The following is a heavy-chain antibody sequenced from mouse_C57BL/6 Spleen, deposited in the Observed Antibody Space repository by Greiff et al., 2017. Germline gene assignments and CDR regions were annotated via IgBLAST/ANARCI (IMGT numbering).Heavy chain of an antibody. CDR1: GFTFSSYG. CDR2: ISSGGSYT. Sequence: EVKLVESGGDLVKPGGSLKLSCAASGFTFSSYGMSWVRQTPDKRLEWVATISSGGSYTYYPDSVKGRFTISRDSAKNTLYLQMSSLKSEDTAMYYCARHDYYGSSFYAMDYWGQGTSVTVSS. CDR3: ARHDYYGSSFYAMDY. D-gene: IGHD1-1*01. J-gene: IGHJ4*01. V-gene: IGHV5-6*02.